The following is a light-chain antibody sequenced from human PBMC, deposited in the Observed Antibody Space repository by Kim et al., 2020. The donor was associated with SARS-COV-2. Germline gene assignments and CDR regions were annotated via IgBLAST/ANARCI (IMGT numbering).Light chain of an antibody. CDR2: DVS. V-gene: IGLV2-14*01. J-gene: IGLJ1*01. CDR1: SSDVGGYNY. Sequence: QSALTQPASVSGSPGQSITLSCTGTSSDVGGYNYVSWYQQHPGKAPKLMIYDVSKRPSGVSNRFSGSKSGNTASLTISGLQAEDEGDYYCSSYTSSSTLNVFGTGTKVTVL. CDR3: SSYTSSSTLNV.